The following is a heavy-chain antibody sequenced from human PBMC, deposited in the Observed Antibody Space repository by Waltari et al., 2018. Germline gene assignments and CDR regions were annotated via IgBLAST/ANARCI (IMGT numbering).Heavy chain of an antibody. D-gene: IGHD3-3*01. CDR3: TTQNTFWSWSY. V-gene: IGHV3-49*04. Sequence: EVQLVESGGGLTQPGRSLRLSCTTSGLVFSSFSISWVRQAPGKGRELVGFIRSKAYGGTPKYAASVRDRFTMSRDDSKSIAYLEMNSLKTEDTAMYFCTTQNTFWSWSYWGRGTLVTVSS. CDR1: GLVFSSFS. J-gene: IGHJ4*02. CDR2: IRSKAYGGTP.